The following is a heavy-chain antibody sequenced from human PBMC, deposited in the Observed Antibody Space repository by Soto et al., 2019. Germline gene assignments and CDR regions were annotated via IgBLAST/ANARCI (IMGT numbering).Heavy chain of an antibody. J-gene: IGHJ6*02. CDR2: IFYSGST. CDR3: ARHLTYCSAGSCYSDFPYYVMDV. CDR1: GGSISSSSYY. V-gene: IGHV4-39*01. Sequence: SETLSLTCTVSGGSISSSSYYWGWIRQPPGKGLEWIGSIFYSGSTYYNPSLKSRVTISVDTSKNQFSLKLSSVTAADTAVYYCARHLTYCSAGSCYSDFPYYVMDVSAQGSTVTVSS. D-gene: IGHD2-15*01.